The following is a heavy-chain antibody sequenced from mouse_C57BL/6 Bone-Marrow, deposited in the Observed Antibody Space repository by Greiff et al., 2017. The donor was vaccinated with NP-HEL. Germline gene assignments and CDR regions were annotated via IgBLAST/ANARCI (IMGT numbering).Heavy chain of an antibody. Sequence: VHVKQSGAELVKPGASVKLSCTASGFNIKDYYMHWVKQRTEQGLEWIGRIDPEDGDTKYAPKFQGKATITADPSSNTAYLQLSSLTSEDTAVYYCARGLRGLIFFAYWGQGTLVTGSA. CDR1: GFNIKDYY. J-gene: IGHJ3*01. CDR3: ARGLRGLIFFAY. D-gene: IGHD1-1*01. V-gene: IGHV14-2*01. CDR2: IDPEDGDT.